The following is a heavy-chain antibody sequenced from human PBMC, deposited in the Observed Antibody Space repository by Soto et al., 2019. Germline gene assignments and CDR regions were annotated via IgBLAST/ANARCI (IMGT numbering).Heavy chain of an antibody. Sequence: QVQLVQSGAEVKKPGSSVKVSCKASGGTFISDSFRWVRQAPGQGLEWMGGIIPMFDTPIYAQKFQDRVTITADESTSTAYMQRSSLRSGDTAVYYCARSGGLDRDLNYWCQGSMVTVSS. D-gene: IGHD1-26*01. V-gene: IGHV1-69*12. CDR3: ARSGGLDRDLNY. CDR1: GGTFISDS. J-gene: IGHJ4*02. CDR2: IIPMFDTP.